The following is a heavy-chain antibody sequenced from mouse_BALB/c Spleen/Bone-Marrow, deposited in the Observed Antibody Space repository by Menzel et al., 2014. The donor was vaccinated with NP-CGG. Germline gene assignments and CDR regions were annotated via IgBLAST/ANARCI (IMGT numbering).Heavy chain of an antibody. CDR2: INPRNGGT. D-gene: IGHD4-1*01. CDR3: TRFWDEAY. J-gene: IGHJ3*01. CDR1: GYTFTNYY. Sequence: QVQLQQSGAELVKPGASVKLSCKASGYTFTNYYMYWVKQRPGQGLEWIGEINPRNGGTNFNEKFKSKATLTVDKFSRTAYTQLSSLTSEDSAVYYCTRFWDEAYWGQGTLVTVSS. V-gene: IGHV1S81*02.